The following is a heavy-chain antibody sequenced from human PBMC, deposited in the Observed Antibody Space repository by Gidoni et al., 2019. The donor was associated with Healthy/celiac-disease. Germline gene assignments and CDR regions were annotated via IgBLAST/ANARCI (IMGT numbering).Heavy chain of an antibody. CDR3: AKVGARSNFY. J-gene: IGHJ4*02. CDR2: ISGSGGST. V-gene: IGHV3-23*01. Sequence: EVQLLEAGGGLVQPGGSLRLSCAASGFTFSSYAMSGVRQAPGKGLECVSGISGSGGSTYYAVSVKRRFTISRDNSKNTLYLQMNSLRAEDTAVYYCAKVGARSNFYWGQGTLVTVSS. D-gene: IGHD1-26*01. CDR1: GFTFSSYA.